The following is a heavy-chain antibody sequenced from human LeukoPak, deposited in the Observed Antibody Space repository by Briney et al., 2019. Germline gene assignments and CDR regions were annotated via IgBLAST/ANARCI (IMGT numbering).Heavy chain of an antibody. V-gene: IGHV1-2*02. Sequence: ASVKVSRKASGYTFTGYYMHWVRQAPGQGLEWMGWINPNSGGTNYAQKFQGRVTMTRDTSISTAYMELSRLRSDDTAVYYCARDRTRYYDSSGYPDYWGQGTLVTVSS. CDR2: INPNSGGT. CDR1: GYTFTGYY. CDR3: ARDRTRYYDSSGYPDY. J-gene: IGHJ4*02. D-gene: IGHD3-22*01.